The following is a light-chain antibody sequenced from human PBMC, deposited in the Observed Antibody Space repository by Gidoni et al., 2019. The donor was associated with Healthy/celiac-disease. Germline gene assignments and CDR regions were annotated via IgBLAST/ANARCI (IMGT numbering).Light chain of an antibody. V-gene: IGKV1-5*03. CDR2: KAS. CDR1: QSISSW. J-gene: IGKJ3*01. Sequence: DIQMTQSPSPLSASVGDRVTITCRASQSISSWLAWYQQKPGKAPKLLIYKASSLESGVPSRFSGSGSGTEFTLTISSLQPDDFATYYCQQYNSYPFTFXPXTKVDIK. CDR3: QQYNSYPFT.